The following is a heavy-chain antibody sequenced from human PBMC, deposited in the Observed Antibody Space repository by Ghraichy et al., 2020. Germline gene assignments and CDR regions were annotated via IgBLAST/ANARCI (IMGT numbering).Heavy chain of an antibody. CDR1: GFTFSSYA. CDR3: AKSGIAAAVLDY. V-gene: IGHV3-30*18. D-gene: IGHD6-13*01. CDR2: ISYDGSNK. Sequence: GGSLRLSCAASGFTFSSYAMHWVRQAPGKGLEWVAVISYDGSNKYYVDSVKGRFTISRDNSKNTLYLQMNSLRAEDTAVYYCAKSGIAAAVLDYWGQGTLVTVSS. J-gene: IGHJ4*02.